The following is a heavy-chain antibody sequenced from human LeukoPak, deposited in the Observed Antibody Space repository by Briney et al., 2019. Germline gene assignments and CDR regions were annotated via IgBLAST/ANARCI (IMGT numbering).Heavy chain of an antibody. J-gene: IGHJ4*02. D-gene: IGHD3-22*01. Sequence: GGSLRLSCAASGFTFSSYSMNWVRQAPGKGLEWVSSISSSSCYIYYADSVKGRFTISRDNAKNSLYLQMNSLRAEDTAVYYCARDKYYDSSGYAPIDYWGQGTLVTVSS. CDR2: ISSSSCYI. V-gene: IGHV3-21*01. CDR1: GFTFSSYS. CDR3: ARDKYYDSSGYAPIDY.